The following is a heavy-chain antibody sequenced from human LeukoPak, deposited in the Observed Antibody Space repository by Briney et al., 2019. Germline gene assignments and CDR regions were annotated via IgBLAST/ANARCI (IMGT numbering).Heavy chain of an antibody. V-gene: IGHV3-13*01. CDR1: GFTFSNYD. J-gene: IGHJ4*02. D-gene: IGHD6-13*01. CDR2: IGTAGDT. CDR3: AKAAAAGPIDY. Sequence: GGSLRLSCAASGFTFSNYDMHWVRQATGKGLEWVSAIGTAGDTYYPGSVKGRFTISRENAKNSLYPQMNSLRAEDTAVYYCAKAAAAGPIDYWGQGTLVTVSS.